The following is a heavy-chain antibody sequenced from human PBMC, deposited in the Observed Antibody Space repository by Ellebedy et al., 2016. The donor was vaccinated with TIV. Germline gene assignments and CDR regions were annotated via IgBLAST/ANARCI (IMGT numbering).Heavy chain of an antibody. CDR2: VNGDESTT. J-gene: IGHJ6*02. CDR1: GFNFRSYW. V-gene: IGHV3-74*01. Sequence: PGGSLRLSCATSGFNFRSYWMHWVRKAPGKGLAWVSHVNGDESTTVYADSVKGRFTISKDIAKSTLFLQMNSLRAEETAVYYCVRDRGRPDSFDLWGRGTTVTVSS. CDR3: VRDRGRPDSFDL. D-gene: IGHD2-21*01.